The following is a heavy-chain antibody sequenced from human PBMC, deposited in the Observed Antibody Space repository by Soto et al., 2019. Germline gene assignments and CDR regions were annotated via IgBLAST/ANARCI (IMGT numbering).Heavy chain of an antibody. D-gene: IGHD3-3*01. CDR2: ISGSGGST. Sequence: GGSLRLSCAASGFTFSSYAMSWVRQAPGKGLEWVSAISGSGGSTYYADSVKGRFTISRDNSKNTLYLQMNSLRAEDTAVYYCAKVPYDFWSGYPDAFDIWGQGTMVTV. CDR3: AKVPYDFWSGYPDAFDI. CDR1: GFTFSSYA. J-gene: IGHJ3*02. V-gene: IGHV3-23*01.